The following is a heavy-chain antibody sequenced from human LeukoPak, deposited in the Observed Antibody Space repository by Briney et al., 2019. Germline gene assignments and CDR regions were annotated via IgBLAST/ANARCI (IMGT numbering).Heavy chain of an antibody. D-gene: IGHD6-13*01. CDR2: ISYGGSNK. Sequence: AGSLRLSCAASGVTFSSYAMHWVCQAPGKGLEWVAVISYGGSNKYYADSVKGRFTISRDNSKNTLYLQMNSLRAEDTAVYYCARDHDGIAAAAALGYWGEGTLVTVSS. J-gene: IGHJ4*02. CDR1: GVTFSSYA. CDR3: ARDHDGIAAAAALGY. V-gene: IGHV3-30*16.